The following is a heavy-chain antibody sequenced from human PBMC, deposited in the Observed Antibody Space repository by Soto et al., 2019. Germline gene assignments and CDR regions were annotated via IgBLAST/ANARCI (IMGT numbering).Heavy chain of an antibody. Sequence: QVQLQESGPGLVKPSETLSLTCAVSGDSISGSQWWSWVRLPPGKGLEWIGEISHTGTTNYNPSLKSRVTMSVDKPKNQFSLNLTSVTAADTAVYYCARDNYYTGSGYYPSSAEYFQHWGQGTLVIVSS. V-gene: IGHV4-4*02. CDR3: ARDNYYTGSGYYPSSAEYFQH. CDR2: ISHTGTT. CDR1: GDSISGSQW. J-gene: IGHJ1*01. D-gene: IGHD3-22*01.